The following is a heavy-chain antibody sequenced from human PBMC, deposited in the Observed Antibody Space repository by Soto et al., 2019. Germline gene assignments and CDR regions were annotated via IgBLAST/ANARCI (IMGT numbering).Heavy chain of an antibody. D-gene: IGHD3-3*01. CDR2: FIPVYRTL. J-gene: IGHJ4*02. CDR3: ATGVIWIGYFTVDS. Sequence: SVKVSCKASGGSFGKSAINWVRQTPGQGLEWLGGFIPVYRTLNYAQKFQGRVTITADESTGTAYMTLSSLASDDTAVYYCATGVIWIGYFTVDSWGQGTRVTVPQ. V-gene: IGHV1-69*13. CDR1: GGSFGKSA.